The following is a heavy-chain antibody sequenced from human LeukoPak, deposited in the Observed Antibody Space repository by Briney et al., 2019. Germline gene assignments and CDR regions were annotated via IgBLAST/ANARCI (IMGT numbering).Heavy chain of an antibody. CDR1: GGSLSGYY. CDR2: INHSGST. J-gene: IGHJ4*02. V-gene: IGHV4-34*01. CDR3: ARASYSYDINGWVPFDY. Sequence: SETLSLTCAVSGGSLSGYYWTWIRQPPGKGLEWIGEINHSGSTNYNPSLKSRVTISVDTSKKQFFLKLNSVTAADTAVYYCARASYSYDINGWVPFDYWGQGTLVTVSS. D-gene: IGHD3-22*01.